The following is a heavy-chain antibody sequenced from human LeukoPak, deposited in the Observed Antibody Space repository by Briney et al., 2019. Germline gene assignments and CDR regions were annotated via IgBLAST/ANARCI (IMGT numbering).Heavy chain of an antibody. J-gene: IGHJ4*02. CDR1: GGSFSGYY. V-gene: IGHV4-34*01. CDR3: ARDYYDSSGLIDY. Sequence: SETLSLTCAVYGGSFSGYYWSWIRQPPGKGLEWIGEINHSGGTNYNPSLKSRVTISVDTSKNQFSLKLSSVTAADTAVYYCARDYYDSSGLIDYWGQGTLVTVSS. D-gene: IGHD3-22*01. CDR2: INHSGGT.